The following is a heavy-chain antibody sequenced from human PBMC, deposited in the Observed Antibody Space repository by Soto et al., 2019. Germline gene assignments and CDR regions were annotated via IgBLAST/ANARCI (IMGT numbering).Heavy chain of an antibody. J-gene: IGHJ4*02. Sequence: QVQLVESGRGVVQPGRSLRLSCAASGFTFSSYAMHWVRQAPGKGLEWVAVISYDGSNKYYADSVKGRFTISRDNSKNPLYLQMNSLRAEDTAVYYCARGDAMLVYFDYWGQGALVTVSS. D-gene: IGHD2-2*01. CDR1: GFTFSSYA. CDR3: ARGDAMLVYFDY. V-gene: IGHV3-30-3*01. CDR2: ISYDGSNK.